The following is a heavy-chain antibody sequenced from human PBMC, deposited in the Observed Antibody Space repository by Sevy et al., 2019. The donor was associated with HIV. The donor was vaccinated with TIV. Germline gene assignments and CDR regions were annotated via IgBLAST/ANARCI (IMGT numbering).Heavy chain of an antibody. CDR3: AIDLGGDYGLIMFDY. V-gene: IGHV3-11*06. CDR2: VRSSSSYT. Sequence: GGSLRLSCAASGFTFSDYYMSWIRLAPGKGLEWVSYVRSSSSYTDYADSVKGRFTISRDNAKNALYLQMNSLRAEDTAVYYCAIDLGGDYGLIMFDYWGQGTLVTVSS. J-gene: IGHJ4*02. CDR1: GFTFSDYY. D-gene: IGHD4-17*01.